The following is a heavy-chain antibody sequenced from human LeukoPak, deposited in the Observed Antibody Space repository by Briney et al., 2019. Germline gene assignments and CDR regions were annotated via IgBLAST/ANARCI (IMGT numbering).Heavy chain of an antibody. Sequence: SSGKVSCKASGGTFSSYTISWVRQAPGQGLEWMGRIIPILGIANYAQKFQGRVTITADKSTSTAYMELSSLRSEDTAVYYCARTGYCTNGVCYAHYYYYYMDVWGKGTTVTVSS. CDR1: GGTFSSYT. J-gene: IGHJ6*03. D-gene: IGHD2-8*01. CDR2: IIPILGIA. V-gene: IGHV1-69*02. CDR3: ARTGYCTNGVCYAHYYYYYMDV.